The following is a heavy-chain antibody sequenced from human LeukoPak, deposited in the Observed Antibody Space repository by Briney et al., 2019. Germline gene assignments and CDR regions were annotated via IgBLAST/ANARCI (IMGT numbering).Heavy chain of an antibody. V-gene: IGHV3-23*01. D-gene: IGHD6-13*01. CDR2: ISGNGGST. CDR3: AKDMYSSSWYYFDY. J-gene: IGHJ4*02. CDR1: GFNFSSYA. Sequence: PGGSLRLSCAASGFNFSSYAMSWVRQAPGKGLEWVSGISGNGGSTYYADSVKGRFTISRDNSKNTLYLQMNSLRAEDTAVYYCAKDMYSSSWYYFDYWGQGTLVTVSS.